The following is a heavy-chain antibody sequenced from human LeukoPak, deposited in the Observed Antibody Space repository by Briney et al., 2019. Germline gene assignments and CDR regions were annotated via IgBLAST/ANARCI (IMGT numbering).Heavy chain of an antibody. CDR2: TSWNRGVI. V-gene: IGHV3-9*03. CDR3: AKVRPPGSYYNLAIEY. D-gene: IGHD3-10*01. Sequence: GRSLRLSCAASGFKFGDYAMHWVRQAPGKSVEWFSGTSWNRGVIDYADSVKSRFTISRDNAKNSLFLQMNSLRVEDMALYYCAKVRPPGSYYNLAIEYWGQGTLVTVSS. J-gene: IGHJ4*02. CDR1: GFKFGDYA.